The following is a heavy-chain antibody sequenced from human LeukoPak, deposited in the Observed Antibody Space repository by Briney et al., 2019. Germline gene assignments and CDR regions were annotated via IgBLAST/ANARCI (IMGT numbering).Heavy chain of an antibody. CDR3: ARGLGTIRSLRYYFDY. CDR2: MNPNSGNT. Sequence: ASVKVSCKASGGTFSSYAISWVRQAPGQGLEWMGWMNPNSGNTGYAQKFQGRVTMTRNTSISTAYMELSSLRSEDTAVYYCARGLGTIRSLRYYFDYWGQGTLVTVSS. V-gene: IGHV1-8*02. J-gene: IGHJ4*02. D-gene: IGHD7-27*01. CDR1: GGTFSSYA.